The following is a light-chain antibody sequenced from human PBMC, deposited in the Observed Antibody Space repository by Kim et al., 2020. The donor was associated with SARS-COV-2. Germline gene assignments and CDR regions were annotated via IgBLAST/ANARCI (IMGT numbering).Light chain of an antibody. J-gene: IGLJ3*02. CDR1: SGHTSSA. CDR2: LNSDGNY. V-gene: IGLV4-69*01. Sequence: AVNLTSTLGSGHTSSAIAWNQQQPAKGPRYLMKLNSDGNYIKGDGIPDRFSGSSSGAERYLSISSLQSEDEADYYCQTWGPGIRVFGGGTKLAVL. CDR3: QTWGPGIRV.